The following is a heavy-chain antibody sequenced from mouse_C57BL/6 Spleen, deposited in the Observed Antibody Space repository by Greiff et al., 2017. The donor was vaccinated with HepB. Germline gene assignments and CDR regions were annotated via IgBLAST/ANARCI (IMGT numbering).Heavy chain of an antibody. CDR1: GYSITSGYY. CDR2: ISYDGSN. J-gene: IGHJ3*01. V-gene: IGHV3-6*01. CDR3: AATGRAWFAY. D-gene: IGHD4-1*02. Sequence: EVQLQESGPGLVKPSQSLSLTCSVTGYSITSGYYWNWIRQFPGNKLEWMGYISYDGSNNYNPYLKNRISITRDTSKNQFFLKLNSVTTEDTATYYCAATGRAWFAYWGQGTLVTVSA.